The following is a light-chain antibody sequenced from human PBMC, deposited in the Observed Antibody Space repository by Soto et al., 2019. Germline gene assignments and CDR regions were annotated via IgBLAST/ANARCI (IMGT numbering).Light chain of an antibody. CDR3: CSYAGSVV. CDR1: SSDVGGYNY. V-gene: IGLV2-11*01. CDR2: DVS. Sequence: QSVLTQPRSVSGSPGQSVTISCTGTSSDVGGYNYVSWYQQHPGKAPKLMIYDVSKRPSGVPDRCSGSKSGNTASLTISGLQAEDEADYYFCSYAGSVVFGGGTKLTVL. J-gene: IGLJ2*01.